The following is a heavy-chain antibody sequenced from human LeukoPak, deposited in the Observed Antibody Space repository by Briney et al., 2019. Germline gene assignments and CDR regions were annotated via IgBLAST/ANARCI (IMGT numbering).Heavy chain of an antibody. CDR2: IYPGDSDT. CDR1: GYNFPTYW. J-gene: IGHJ3*01. CDR3: ATSQGYSSSWVG. D-gene: IGHD6-13*01. V-gene: IGHV5-51*01. Sequence: PGESLKISCKGSGYNFPTYWVAWVRQMPGKGLEWMGIIYPGDSDTRYSPSFQGQVTISADKSISTAYLQWSSLKTSDTAMYYCATSQGYSSSWVGWGQGTMVTVSS.